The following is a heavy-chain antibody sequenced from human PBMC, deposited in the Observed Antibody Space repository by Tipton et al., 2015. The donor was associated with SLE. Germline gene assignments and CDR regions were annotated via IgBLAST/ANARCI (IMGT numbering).Heavy chain of an antibody. CDR2: IYTNGNT. Sequence: TLSLTCTVSGASIRTYYWSWIRPPAGEGREWIGRIYTNGNTNYNPHLQSRLPISVDTSKNQFSLKLTSVTAADTAVYYCARKASCTRSSCSGFDPWGQGTLVTVSS. CDR1: GASIRTYY. V-gene: IGHV4-4*07. CDR3: ARKASCTRSSCSGFDP. J-gene: IGHJ5*02. D-gene: IGHD2-2*01.